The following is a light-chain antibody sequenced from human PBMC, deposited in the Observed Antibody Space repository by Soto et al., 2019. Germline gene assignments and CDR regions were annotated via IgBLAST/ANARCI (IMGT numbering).Light chain of an antibody. CDR2: GAS. CDR1: QSGSSN. V-gene: IGKV3-15*01. Sequence: EIVMTQSPATLSVSPGERATLSCRASQSGSSNLAWYQQKPVQAPRLRIYGASTRATGIPARFSVSASGTEFTLTISSFESADFAVYYCQEDNNWPPWAFGQGTKVEIK. CDR3: QEDNNWPPWA. J-gene: IGKJ1*01.